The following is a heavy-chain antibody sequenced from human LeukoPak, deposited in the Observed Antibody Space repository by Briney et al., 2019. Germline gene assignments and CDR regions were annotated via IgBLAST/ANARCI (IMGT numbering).Heavy chain of an antibody. CDR3: ARDLNWERRNCSGGSCYSGTDY. J-gene: IGHJ4*02. CDR2: IYTSGST. V-gene: IGHV4-4*07. Sequence: PSETLSLTCTVSGGSISSYYWSWIRQPAGKGLEWIGRIYTSGSTNYNPSLKSRVTMSVDTSKNQFSLKLSSVTAADTAVYYCARDLNWERRNCSGGSCYSGTDYWGQGTLVTVSS. D-gene: IGHD2-15*01. CDR1: GGSISSYY.